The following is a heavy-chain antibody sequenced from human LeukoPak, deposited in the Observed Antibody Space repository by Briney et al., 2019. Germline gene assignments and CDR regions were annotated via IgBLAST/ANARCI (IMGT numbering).Heavy chain of an antibody. CDR3: TTGIRGD. Sequence: GGSLRLSCAASGFTFSSYSMNWVRQAPGKGLEWVGRIASKTDGGTTDYSAPVKGRFTISRDDSKNTLFLQMNSLKTEDTAVYYCTTGIRGDCGQGALVTVSS. J-gene: IGHJ4*02. CDR2: IASKTDGGTT. CDR1: GFTFSSYS. V-gene: IGHV3-15*04.